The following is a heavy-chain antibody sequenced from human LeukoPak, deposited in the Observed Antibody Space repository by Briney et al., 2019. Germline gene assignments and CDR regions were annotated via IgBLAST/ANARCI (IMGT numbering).Heavy chain of an antibody. D-gene: IGHD3-22*01. Sequence: KPSETLSLTCTVSGGSISSCYWSWIRQPPGKGLEWIGYIYYSGSTNYNPSLKSRVTVSVDTSKNQFSLKLSSVTAADTAVYYCASLGYYDSSGSDDYWGQGTLVTVSS. CDR1: GGSISSCY. V-gene: IGHV4-59*01. CDR2: IYYSGST. J-gene: IGHJ4*02. CDR3: ASLGYYDSSGSDDY.